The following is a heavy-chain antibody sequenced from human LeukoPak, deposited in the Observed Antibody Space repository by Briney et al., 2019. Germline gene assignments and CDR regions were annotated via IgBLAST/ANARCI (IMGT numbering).Heavy chain of an antibody. Sequence: ASVKVSCKASGGTFSSYAISWVRQAPGQGLEWMGGIIPIFGTENYAQKFQGRVTITADESTSTAYMELSSLRSEDTAVYYGAIYYYGSGSYLTWFDPWGQGTLVTVSS. D-gene: IGHD3-10*01. V-gene: IGHV1-69*13. CDR2: IIPIFGTE. CDR1: GGTFSSYA. J-gene: IGHJ5*02. CDR3: AIYYYGSGSYLTWFDP.